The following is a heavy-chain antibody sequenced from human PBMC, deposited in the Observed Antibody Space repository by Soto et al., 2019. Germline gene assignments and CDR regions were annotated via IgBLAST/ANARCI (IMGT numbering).Heavy chain of an antibody. CDR1: GFSLSTYA. Sequence: PGGSLRLSCAASGFSLSTYAMSWVRQAPGKGLEWVAVIWYDGSNKYYADSVKGRFTISRDNSKNTLYLQMNSLRAEDTAVYYCAREDIVVVVAATLSSDYYGMDVWGQGTTVTVSS. CDR2: IWYDGSNK. CDR3: AREDIVVVVAATLSSDYYGMDV. V-gene: IGHV3-33*08. J-gene: IGHJ6*02. D-gene: IGHD2-15*01.